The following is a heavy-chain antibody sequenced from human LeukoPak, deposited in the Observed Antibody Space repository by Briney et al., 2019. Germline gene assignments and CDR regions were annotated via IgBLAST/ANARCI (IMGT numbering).Heavy chain of an antibody. Sequence: GESLKISCKGSGYRFTSYWIAWVRQMPGKGLEWMGTIYPDDSETRYSPSFQGQVTISADKSISTAYLQWSTLEASDTATYYCARPSSGTYYGMDVWGQGTTVTVSS. J-gene: IGHJ6*02. CDR3: ARPSSGTYYGMDV. D-gene: IGHD1-26*01. CDR1: GYRFTSYW. V-gene: IGHV5-51*01. CDR2: IYPDDSET.